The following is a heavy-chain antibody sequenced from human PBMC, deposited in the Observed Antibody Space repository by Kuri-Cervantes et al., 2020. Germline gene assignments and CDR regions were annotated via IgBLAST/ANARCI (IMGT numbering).Heavy chain of an antibody. V-gene: IGHV3-21*01. CDR2: SINSSSYI. Sequence: GESLKTCCASSDFIFGSYSMNWVRQPPGKGLEWVLTSINSSSYIYYADSVKGRFTISRDNAKNSLYLQMNSLRAEDTAVYYCARDNQYYDRSVYKRAGDAFDIWGQGTMVTVSS. CDR3: ARDNQYYDRSVYKRAGDAFDI. J-gene: IGHJ3*02. CDR1: DFIFGSYS. D-gene: IGHD3-22*01.